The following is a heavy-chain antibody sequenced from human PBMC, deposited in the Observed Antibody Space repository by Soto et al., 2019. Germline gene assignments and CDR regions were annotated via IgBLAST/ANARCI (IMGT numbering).Heavy chain of an antibody. D-gene: IGHD5-12*01. CDR1: GGSISSSSYY. CDR3: ARYSGYDWYDY. V-gene: IGHV4-39*01. Sequence: QLQLQESGPGLVKPSETLSLTCTVSGGSISSSSYYWGWIRQPPGKGLEWIGSIYYSGSTYYNPSLKSRVTISVDTSKNQFSLKLSSVTAADTVVYYCARYSGYDWYDYWGQGTLVTVSS. CDR2: IYYSGST. J-gene: IGHJ4*02.